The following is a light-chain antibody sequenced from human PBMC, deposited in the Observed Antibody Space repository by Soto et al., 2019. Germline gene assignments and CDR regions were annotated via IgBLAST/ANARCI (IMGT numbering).Light chain of an antibody. V-gene: IGLV2-14*03. J-gene: IGLJ1*01. CDR2: DVF. CDR1: SSDVGAYNY. Sequence: QSALTQPASVSGSPGQSITISCTGTSSDVGAYNYVSWYQHHPGKAPKLMIYDVFNRPSGVADRFSGSKSGSTASLTISGLQTDDEADYSCSSYTSSSALVYVFGPGTKLTVL. CDR3: SSYTSSSALVYV.